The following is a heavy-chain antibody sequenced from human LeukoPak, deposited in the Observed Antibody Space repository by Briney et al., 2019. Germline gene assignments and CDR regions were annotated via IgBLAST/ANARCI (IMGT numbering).Heavy chain of an antibody. V-gene: IGHV3-30*02. D-gene: IGHD3-3*01. CDR1: GFTFSSYA. CDR3: AKDRTIFGASFDY. J-gene: IGHJ4*02. Sequence: GGSLRLSCAASGFTFSSYAMHWVRQAPGKGLEWVAFIRYDGSNKYYADSVKGRFTISRDNSKNTLYLQMNSLRAEDTAVYYCAKDRTIFGASFDYWGQGTLVTVSS. CDR2: IRYDGSNK.